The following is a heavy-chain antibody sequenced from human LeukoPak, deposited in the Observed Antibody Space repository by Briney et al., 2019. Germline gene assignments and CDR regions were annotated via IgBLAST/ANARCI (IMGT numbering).Heavy chain of an antibody. CDR3: ARLYGSGANYFDY. Sequence: SETLSLTCTVSGASISTVNYYWSWVRQLPGKGLEWIGYIYYIATTYYNPSLKSRVTISVDTSKSQFSLELTSVTAADTAVYYCARLYGSGANYFDYWGQGTLVTVSS. CDR1: GASISTVNYY. D-gene: IGHD3-10*01. J-gene: IGHJ4*02. CDR2: IYYIATT. V-gene: IGHV4-31*03.